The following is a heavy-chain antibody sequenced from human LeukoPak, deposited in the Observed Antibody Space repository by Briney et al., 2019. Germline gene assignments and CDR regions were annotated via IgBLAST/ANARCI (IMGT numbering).Heavy chain of an antibody. V-gene: IGHV3-43D*04. D-gene: IGHD3-22*01. CDR2: ISWDGGST. J-gene: IGHJ4*02. Sequence: GGSLRLSCAASGFTFDDYGMHWVRQAPGKGLEWVSLISWDGGSTYYADSVKGRFTISRDNSKNSLYLQMNSLRAEDTALYYCAKAYYYDSSGYYFDHWGQGTLVTVSS. CDR3: AKAYYYDSSGYYFDH. CDR1: GFTFDDYG.